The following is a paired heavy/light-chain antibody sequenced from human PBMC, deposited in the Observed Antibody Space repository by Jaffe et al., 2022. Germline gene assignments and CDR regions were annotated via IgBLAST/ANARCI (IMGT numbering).Heavy chain of an antibody. D-gene: IGHD3-9*01. Sequence: QVQLVQSGAEVKKPGASVKVSCKASGYTFTSYDINWVRQATGQGLEWMGWMNPNSGNTGYAQKFQGRVTMTRNTSISTAYMELSSLRSEDTAVYYCARANYDILTGYSRQVYYYYMDVWGKGTTVTVSS. J-gene: IGHJ6*03. V-gene: IGHV1-8*01. CDR2: MNPNSGNT. CDR1: GYTFTSYD. CDR3: ARANYDILTGYSRQVYYYYMDV.
Light chain of an antibody. V-gene: IGLV3-25*03. J-gene: IGLJ2*01. CDR2: KDS. CDR3: QSADSSGTVV. Sequence: SYELTQPPSVSVSPGQTARITCSGDALPKQYAYWYQQKPGQAPVLVIYKDSERPSGIPERFSGSSSGTTVTLTISGVQAEDEADYYCQSADSSGTVVFGGGTKLTVL. CDR1: ALPKQY.